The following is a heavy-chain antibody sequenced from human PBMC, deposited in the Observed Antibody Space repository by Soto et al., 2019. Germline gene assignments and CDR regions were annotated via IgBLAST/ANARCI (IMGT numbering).Heavy chain of an antibody. Sequence: DVQLVESGGGLVQPGRSLRLSCAASGFTFDDYAMHWVRQGPGKGLEWVSGISWNSGSIVYADSVKGRFIISRDNAKNSLYLQMNSLRTEDTALYFCAKDMTTVTTNALDIWGQGTIVTVSS. CDR2: ISWNSGSI. CDR3: AKDMTTVTTNALDI. D-gene: IGHD4-17*01. J-gene: IGHJ3*02. V-gene: IGHV3-9*01. CDR1: GFTFDDYA.